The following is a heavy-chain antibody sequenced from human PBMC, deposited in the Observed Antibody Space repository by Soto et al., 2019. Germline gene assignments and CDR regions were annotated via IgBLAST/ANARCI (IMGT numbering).Heavy chain of an antibody. V-gene: IGHV1-18*01. CDR2: ISCYNGKT. CDR1: GYSFTAYG. J-gene: IGHJ6*02. D-gene: IGHD3-3*01. CDR3: ARDAPPPELRFLEWHNYDYNGMDV. Sequence: QVQVVQSGDEVKETGASVRVSCKTSGYSFTAYGISWVRQAPGQGLEWMGWISCYNGKTKYAQKVQGRVTMTTDTSTSTAYMEVRRLRSDDTAISYCARDAPPPELRFLEWHNYDYNGMDVWGQGTTVTVSS.